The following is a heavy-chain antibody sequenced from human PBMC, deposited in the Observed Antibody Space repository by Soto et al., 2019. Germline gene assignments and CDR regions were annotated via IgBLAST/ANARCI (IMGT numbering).Heavy chain of an antibody. J-gene: IGHJ6*02. Sequence: SVKVSCKASGGTFSSYAISWVRQAPGQGLEWMGGIIPIFGTANYAQKFQGRVTITADESTSTAYMELSSLRSEDTAVYYCASPVVVPALRSYYYYGMDGWGQGTTVTVSS. CDR1: GGTFSSYA. V-gene: IGHV1-69*13. CDR3: ASPVVVPALRSYYYYGMDG. D-gene: IGHD2-2*01. CDR2: IIPIFGTA.